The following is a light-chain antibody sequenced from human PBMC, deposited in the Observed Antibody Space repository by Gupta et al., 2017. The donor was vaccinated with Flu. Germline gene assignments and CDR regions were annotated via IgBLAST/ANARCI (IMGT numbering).Light chain of an antibody. CDR1: ALPKQY. Sequence: SYELTQPPSVSVSPGQTARITCPGDALPKQYAYWYQQKPGQAPVLVIYKDSERPSGIPERFSGSSSGTTVTLTISGVQAEDEADYYCQSADSSGTLWVFGGGTKLTGL. CDR2: KDS. J-gene: IGLJ3*02. V-gene: IGLV3-25*02. CDR3: QSADSSGTLWV.